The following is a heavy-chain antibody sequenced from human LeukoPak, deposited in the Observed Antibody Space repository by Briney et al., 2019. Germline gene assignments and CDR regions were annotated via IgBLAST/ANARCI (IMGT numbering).Heavy chain of an antibody. V-gene: IGHV3-11*01. D-gene: IGHD4-17*01. CDR3: ARVYDYGDYIWFDP. J-gene: IGHJ5*02. CDR2: ISSSGSTI. CDR1: GFTFSDYY. Sequence: GRSLRLSCAASGFTFSDYYMSWIRQAPGKGLEWVSYISSSGSTIYYADSVKGRFTISRDNAKNSLYLQMNSLRAEDTAVYYCARVYDYGDYIWFDPWGQGTLVTVSS.